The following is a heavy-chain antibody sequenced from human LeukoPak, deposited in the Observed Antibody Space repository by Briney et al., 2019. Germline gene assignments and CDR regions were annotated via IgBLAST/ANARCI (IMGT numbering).Heavy chain of an antibody. V-gene: IGHV1-8*01. CDR3: ARKSIRVAAFDI. CDR1: GYTFTSYD. D-gene: IGHD3-10*01. CDR2: MNPNSGNT. J-gene: IGHJ3*02. Sequence: ASVKVSCKASGYTFTSYDINWVRQATGQGLEWMGWMNPNSGNTGYAQKFQGRVTMTRNTSISTAYMELSSLRSEDTAVYYCARKSIRVAAFDIWGQGTMVTVSS.